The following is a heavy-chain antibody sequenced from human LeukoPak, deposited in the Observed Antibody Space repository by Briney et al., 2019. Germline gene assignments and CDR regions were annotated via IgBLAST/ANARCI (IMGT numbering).Heavy chain of an antibody. CDR2: IWYDGSNK. V-gene: IGHV3-33*06. CDR3: AKTQYSSGWPY. J-gene: IGHJ4*02. Sequence: PGGSLRLSCAASGFIFRSYDMHWVRQAPDKGLEWVAVIWYDGSNKYYAESVKGRFTISRDNSKNTLYLQMNSLRAEDTAVYYCAKTQYSSGWPYWGQGTLVTVSS. D-gene: IGHD6-19*01. CDR1: GFIFRSYD.